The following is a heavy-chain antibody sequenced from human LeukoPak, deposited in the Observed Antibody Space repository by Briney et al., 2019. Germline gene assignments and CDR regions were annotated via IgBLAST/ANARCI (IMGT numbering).Heavy chain of an antibody. Sequence: GASVKVSCKASGGTFSSYAISWVRQAPGQGLEWMGGIIPIFGTANYAQKFQGRVTITADESTSTAYMELSSLRSEDTAVYYCAREDIVVVVAATPHPAGWFDPWGQGTLVTVSS. J-gene: IGHJ5*02. CDR3: AREDIVVVVAATPHPAGWFDP. D-gene: IGHD2-15*01. V-gene: IGHV1-69*13. CDR2: IIPIFGTA. CDR1: GGTFSSYA.